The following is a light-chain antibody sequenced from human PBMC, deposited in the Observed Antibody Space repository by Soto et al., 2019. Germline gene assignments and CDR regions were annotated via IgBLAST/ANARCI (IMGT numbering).Light chain of an antibody. CDR3: LSYTSSNTRV. CDR2: EVS. CDR1: SSDVGGYRY. Sequence: QSALTQPASVSGSPGQSITISCTGTSSDVGGYRYVSWYQHHPGKAPKLMIYEVSNRPSGVSNRFSGSKSGNTASLTISGLQAEDEADYYCLSYTSSNTRVFGGGTKLTLL. V-gene: IGLV2-14*01. J-gene: IGLJ2*01.